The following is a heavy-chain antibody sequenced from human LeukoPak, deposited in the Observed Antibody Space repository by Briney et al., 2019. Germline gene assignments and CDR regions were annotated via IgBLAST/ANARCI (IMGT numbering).Heavy chain of an antibody. Sequence: SETLSLTCTVSGGSISSYYWSWIRQPAGKGLEWIGRIYTSGSTNYNPSLKSRVTISVDPSKNQFSLKLISVTAADTAVYYCARDWTRGITIYGVVTSSGWFDPWGQGTLVTVSS. CDR1: GGSISSYY. J-gene: IGHJ5*02. D-gene: IGHD3-3*01. CDR3: ARDWTRGITIYGVVTSSGWFDP. V-gene: IGHV4-4*07. CDR2: IYTSGST.